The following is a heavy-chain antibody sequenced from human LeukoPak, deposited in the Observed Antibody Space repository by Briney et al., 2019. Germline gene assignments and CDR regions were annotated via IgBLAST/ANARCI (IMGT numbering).Heavy chain of an antibody. CDR1: GFTFSGYE. V-gene: IGHV3-48*03. Sequence: GGSLRLSCAASGFTFSGYEMNWVRQAPGKGLEWISYICGRGKTKYYADSVKGRFTISRDDAKNFLYLQMNSLRAEDTAVYYCARDLAKYGDYSVDYWGQGTLVTVSS. CDR3: ARDLAKYGDYSVDY. D-gene: IGHD4-17*01. CDR2: ICGRGKTK. J-gene: IGHJ4*02.